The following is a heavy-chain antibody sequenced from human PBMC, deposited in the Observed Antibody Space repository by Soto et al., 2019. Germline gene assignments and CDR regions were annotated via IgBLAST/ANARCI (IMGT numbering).Heavy chain of an antibody. CDR1: GGSFSGYY. Sequence: SETLSLTCAVYGGSFSGYYWNWVRQPPGKGLEWIGLIFANGHTDYNPSLKSRVTMSVDASKNQFSLRLTSMTAADTAVYYCVASLAASGLNWLDPWGRGTLVTVS. CDR3: VASLAASGLNWLDP. D-gene: IGHD6-13*01. CDR2: IFANGHT. V-gene: IGHV4-59*10. J-gene: IGHJ5*02.